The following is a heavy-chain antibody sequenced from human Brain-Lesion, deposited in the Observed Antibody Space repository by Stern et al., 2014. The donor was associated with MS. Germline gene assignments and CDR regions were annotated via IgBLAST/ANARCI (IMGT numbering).Heavy chain of an antibody. CDR1: GFTFSKNY. CDR3: ARLVNRATHFDY. Sequence: EVQLVESGGGLIQPGGSLRLSCVASGFTFSKNYMSWVRQAPGKGLEWVSSIYSVGSTYYADSVQGRFVISRDNSKNTLFLQMNSLRAEDTAVYYRARLVNRATHFDYWGQGTLVTVSS. D-gene: IGHD1-14*01. CDR2: IYSVGST. V-gene: IGHV3-53*01. J-gene: IGHJ4*02.